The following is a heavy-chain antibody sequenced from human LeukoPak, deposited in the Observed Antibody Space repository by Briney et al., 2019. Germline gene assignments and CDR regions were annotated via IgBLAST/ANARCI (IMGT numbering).Heavy chain of an antibody. Sequence: GGSLRLSCAASGFTFSSYAMSWVRQAPGKGLEWVSAISGSGGSTYYADSVKGRFTISRDNSKNTLYLQMNSLRAEDTAVYYCAKDPYTIFGEGGWFDPWGQGTLVTVSS. CDR2: ISGSGGST. CDR3: AKDPYTIFGEGGWFDP. CDR1: GFTFSSYA. V-gene: IGHV3-23*01. D-gene: IGHD3-3*01. J-gene: IGHJ5*02.